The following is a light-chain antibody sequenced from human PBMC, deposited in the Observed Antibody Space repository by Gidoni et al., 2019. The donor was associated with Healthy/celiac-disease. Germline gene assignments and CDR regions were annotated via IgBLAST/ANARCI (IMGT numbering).Light chain of an antibody. CDR1: QSVSSN. CDR3: QQYNNWHWT. CDR2: GAS. Sequence: EIVMTQSPATLSVSPGERATLSCRASQSVSSNLAWYQQKPGQAPRLLIYGASTRATGIPARFSGSGSGTEFTLTISSLQSEDFAVYYCQQYNNWHWTFGHGTKVEIK. V-gene: IGKV3-15*01. J-gene: IGKJ1*01.